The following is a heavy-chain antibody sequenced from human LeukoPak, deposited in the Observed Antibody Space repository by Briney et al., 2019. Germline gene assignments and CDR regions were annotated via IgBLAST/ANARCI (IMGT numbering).Heavy chain of an antibody. J-gene: IGHJ4*02. CDR3: AREPPCY. V-gene: IGHV4-4*07. Sequence: SETLSLTCTVSGGSISSYYWSWIRQPAGKGLEWIGRIYTNGGASYNPSLKSRVTISIDASKNQFSLKLSSVTAADTAVYYCAREPPCYWGQGILVTVSS. CDR2: IYTNGGA. CDR1: GGSISSYY.